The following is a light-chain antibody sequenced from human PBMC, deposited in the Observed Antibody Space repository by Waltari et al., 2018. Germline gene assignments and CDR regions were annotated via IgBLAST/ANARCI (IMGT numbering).Light chain of an antibody. V-gene: IGLV2-23*02. J-gene: IGLJ1*01. Sequence: QSALTQPASASGSPGQSITISCTGTSSDVGSYNLVSWYRQHPGKAPKLLIYEVSKRPSGVSNRFSGSKSGNAASLTISGLQAEDEADYYCCSYAGSSTPYVFGTGTKVTVL. CDR1: SSDVGSYNL. CDR3: CSYAGSSTPYV. CDR2: EVS.